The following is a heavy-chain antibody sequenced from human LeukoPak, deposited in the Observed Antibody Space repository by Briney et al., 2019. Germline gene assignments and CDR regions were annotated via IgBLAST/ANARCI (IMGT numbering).Heavy chain of an antibody. D-gene: IGHD5-18*01. V-gene: IGHV4-59*01. CDR3: ARGSSRLSGYSSS. CDR2: IYYTGST. J-gene: IGHJ4*02. Sequence: SETLSLTCSVSVGSISGDYWSWIRQPPGKGLRWIGYIYYTGSTNYNPSLKSRVSISVDKSKNQFSLNVSSVTAADTAVYYCARGSSRLSGYSSSWGQGTLVTVSS. CDR1: VGSISGDY.